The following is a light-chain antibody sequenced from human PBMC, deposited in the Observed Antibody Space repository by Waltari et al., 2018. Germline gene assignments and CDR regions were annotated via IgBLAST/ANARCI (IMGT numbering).Light chain of an antibody. CDR2: DAS. V-gene: IGKV1-33*01. CDR3: QQYDNLPLT. Sequence: DIQMTQSPSSLSASVGDRVTITCQASQDISNYLNWYQQKPGKAPKLLIYDASNLETGVPSSVSGSGSGTYFTFTISSLQPEDIATYYCQQYDNLPLTFGGGTKVEIK. J-gene: IGKJ4*01. CDR1: QDISNY.